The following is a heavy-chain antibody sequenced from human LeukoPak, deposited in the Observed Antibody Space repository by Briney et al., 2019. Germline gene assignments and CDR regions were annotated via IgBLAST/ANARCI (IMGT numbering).Heavy chain of an antibody. J-gene: IGHJ3*02. V-gene: IGHV1-18*01. Sequence: GASVKVSCKASGYTFSSYEINWVRQAPGQGLEGMGGISTHKGNTNYAQKFQGRVTMTTATSTSTAYMELRSLRSDDTAVYYCARVRSASAGTASAFDIWGQGTMVTVSS. CDR3: ARVRSASAGTASAFDI. D-gene: IGHD2-21*02. CDR2: ISTHKGNT. CDR1: GYTFSSYE.